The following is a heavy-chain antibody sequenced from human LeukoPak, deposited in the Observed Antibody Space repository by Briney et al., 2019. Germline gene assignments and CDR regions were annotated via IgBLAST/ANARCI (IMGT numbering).Heavy chain of an antibody. D-gene: IGHD4-17*01. CDR2: ISYDGSNK. CDR3: ASTGYGVRDY. Sequence: PGGSLRLSCAASGFTFSSYAMHWVRQAPGKGLEWVAVISYDGSNKYYADSVKGRLTISRDNSKSTLHLQMNSLRAEDTAVYYCASTGYGVRDYWGQGTLVTVSS. J-gene: IGHJ4*02. V-gene: IGHV3-30-3*01. CDR1: GFTFSSYA.